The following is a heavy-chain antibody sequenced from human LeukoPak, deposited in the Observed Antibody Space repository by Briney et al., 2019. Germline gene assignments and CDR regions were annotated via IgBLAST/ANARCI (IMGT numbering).Heavy chain of an antibody. CDR1: GGSISSSSYY. J-gene: IGHJ4*02. D-gene: IGHD3-22*01. V-gene: IGHV4-39*07. CDR3: AREFRDRGFDY. CDR2: IYYSGST. Sequence: KTSETLSLTCTVSGGSISSSSYYWGWIRQPPGKGLEWIGSIYYSGSTYYNPSLKSRVTISVDTSKNQFSLKLSSVTAADTAVYYCAREFRDRGFDYWGQGTLVTVSS.